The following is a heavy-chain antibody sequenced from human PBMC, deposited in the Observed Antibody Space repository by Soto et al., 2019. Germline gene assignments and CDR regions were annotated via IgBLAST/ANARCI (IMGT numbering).Heavy chain of an antibody. D-gene: IGHD2-21*02. Sequence: PGGSLRLSCVASGFTFSKHALAWVRQAPGKGLEWVSAISGSGASTYDSDSVKGRFTISRDNSKNTLYLQMNSLRAEDTAVSYCAKDVQSGLLDYWGQGTLVTVSS. CDR2: ISGSGAST. J-gene: IGHJ4*02. V-gene: IGHV3-23*01. CDR3: AKDVQSGLLDY. CDR1: GFTFSKHA.